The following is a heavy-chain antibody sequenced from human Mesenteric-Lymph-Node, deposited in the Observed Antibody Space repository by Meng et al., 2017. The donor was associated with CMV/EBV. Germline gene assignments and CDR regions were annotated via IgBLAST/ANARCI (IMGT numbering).Heavy chain of an antibody. Sequence: GSLRLSCTVSGGSISSSGYYWGWIRQPPGRGLEWIASLYYSGSTYYNPSLKSRVAISVDTSKNQFSLRLSSVTAADTAVYYCAREVTDWGQGTLVTVSS. CDR2: LYYSGST. CDR3: AREVTD. CDR1: GGSISSSGYY. J-gene: IGHJ4*02. D-gene: IGHD4-11*01. V-gene: IGHV4-39*07.